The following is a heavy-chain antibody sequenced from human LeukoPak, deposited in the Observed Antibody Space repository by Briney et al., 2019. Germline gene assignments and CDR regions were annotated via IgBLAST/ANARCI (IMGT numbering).Heavy chain of an antibody. J-gene: IGHJ4*02. Sequence: GGSLRLSCVASGFTFSSYGMHWVRQAPGKGLEWVAFIRYDGSNKYYADSVKGRITISRDNSKNTLYLQMNSLRAEDTAVYYCAKDPLPNGYCSSTSCYVVVYWGQGTLVTVSS. CDR1: GFTFSSYG. V-gene: IGHV3-30*02. CDR2: IRYDGSNK. D-gene: IGHD2-2*01. CDR3: AKDPLPNGYCSSTSCYVVVY.